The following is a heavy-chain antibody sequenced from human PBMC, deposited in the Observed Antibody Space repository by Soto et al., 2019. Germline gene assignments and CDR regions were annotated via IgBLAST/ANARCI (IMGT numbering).Heavy chain of an antibody. V-gene: IGHV4-34*01. CDR3: ARDYYYGMDV. Sequence: PSETLSLTCAVYGGSFSGYYWSWIRQPPGKGLEWIGEINHSGSTNYNPSLKSRVTISVDTSKNQFSLELSSVTAADTAVYYCARDYYYGMDVWGQGTTVTVSS. CDR2: INHSGST. J-gene: IGHJ6*02. CDR1: GGSFSGYY.